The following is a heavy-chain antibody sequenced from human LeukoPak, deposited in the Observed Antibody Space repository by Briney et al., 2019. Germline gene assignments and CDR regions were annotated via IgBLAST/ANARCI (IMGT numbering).Heavy chain of an antibody. CDR3: GRDYEERTTDY. Sequence: GGSLRLSCAASGFTFSSYSMNWVRQAPGKGLEWVSSISSSSTYIYYADSLKGRFTISRDNAKNSLYLQMNSLRAEDTAVYYCGRDYEERTTDYWGQGTLVTVSS. J-gene: IGHJ4*02. V-gene: IGHV3-21*01. CDR1: GFTFSSYS. D-gene: IGHD3-16*01. CDR2: ISSSSTYI.